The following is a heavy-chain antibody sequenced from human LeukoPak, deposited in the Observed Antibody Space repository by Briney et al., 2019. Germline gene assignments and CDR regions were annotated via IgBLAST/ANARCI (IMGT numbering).Heavy chain of an antibody. CDR2: IRSKAYGGTT. V-gene: IGHV3-49*04. D-gene: IGHD3-10*01. Sequence: PGGSLRLSCTASGFTFGDYAMSWVRQAPGKGLERVGFIRSKAYGGTTEYAASVKGRFTISRDDSKSIAYLQMNSLKTEDTAVYYCTRVPVLLWFGELLSYYYYGMDVWGQGTTVTVSS. CDR1: GFTFGDYA. CDR3: TRVPVLLWFGELLSYYYYGMDV. J-gene: IGHJ6*02.